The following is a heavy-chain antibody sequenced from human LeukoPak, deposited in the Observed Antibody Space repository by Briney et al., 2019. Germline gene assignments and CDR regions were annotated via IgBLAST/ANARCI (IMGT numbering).Heavy chain of an antibody. J-gene: IGHJ4*02. D-gene: IGHD5-12*01. CDR2: INPNSGDT. CDR3: VNFGYSNSSYFSS. Sequence: ASVKVSCKASKDTFTVYYMDWVRQAPGQGLRWMGWINPNSGDTNYAEKFQGRITMTRDTSISTAYMELRSLTSDDTAVYYCVNFGYSNSSYFSSWGQGTLVTVSS. CDR1: KDTFTVYY. V-gene: IGHV1-2*02.